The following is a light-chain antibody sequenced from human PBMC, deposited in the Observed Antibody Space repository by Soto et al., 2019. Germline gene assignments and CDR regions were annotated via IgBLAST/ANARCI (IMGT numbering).Light chain of an antibody. J-gene: IGKJ1*01. CDR3: QQSYSSPTWT. V-gene: IGKV1-39*01. Sequence: DIQMTQSPSSLSASVGDGVTITCRASQSIGISLNWYQQRPGKPPKLLVFAASSLQSGVPSRFSGSGSGTDFTLPISSLHPEDVATYYCQQSYSSPTWTFGQGTKVEIK. CDR1: QSIGIS. CDR2: AAS.